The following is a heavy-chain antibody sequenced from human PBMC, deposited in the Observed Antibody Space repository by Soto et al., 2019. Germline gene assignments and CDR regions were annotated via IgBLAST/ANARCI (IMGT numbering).Heavy chain of an antibody. J-gene: IGHJ6*03. CDR1: GDRFTDYY. Sequence: QVQLVQSGAEVKEPGASVTVSCRASGDRFTDYYMHWVRQAPGQGLEWMGWINPNSGGKKYAQKCQGWVTMTRDTSIRTVYMQRSRLGFYDTAIYYCARESGGATATLDYYYFYMDVWGTGTTVTVSS. CDR2: INPNSGGK. V-gene: IGHV1-2*04. CDR3: ARESGGATATLDYYYFYMDV. D-gene: IGHD2-15*01.